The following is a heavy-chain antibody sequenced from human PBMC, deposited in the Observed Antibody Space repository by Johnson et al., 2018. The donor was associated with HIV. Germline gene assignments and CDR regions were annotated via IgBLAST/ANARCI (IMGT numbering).Heavy chain of an antibody. CDR2: ISYDGSNK. V-gene: IGHV3-30*04. CDR3: ARDPYMRAFDI. CDR1: GFTFSTYA. D-gene: IGHD1-14*01. Sequence: QVQLVESGGGVVQPGRSLRLSCAASGFTFSTYAMHWVRQAPGKGLEWVAVISYDGSNKYYADSVNGRFTISRDNAKNSLYLHMNSLRADDTAVYYCARDPYMRAFDIWGQGTMVTVSS. J-gene: IGHJ3*02.